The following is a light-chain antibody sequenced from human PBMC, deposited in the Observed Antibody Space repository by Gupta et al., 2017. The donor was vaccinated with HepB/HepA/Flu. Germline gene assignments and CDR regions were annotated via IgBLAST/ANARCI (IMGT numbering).Light chain of an antibody. V-gene: IGKV3-11*01. CDR2: DTS. Sequence: IVLTQSPASLSLYPGDRATLSCRASQSVSRYLAWYRQTPGQAPKLLISDTSSRATGIPARFSGSGSGTDFTLTISSLQPEDFAVYYCQQRINWPCTFGQGTKLEIK. CDR3: QQRINWPCT. CDR1: QSVSRY. J-gene: IGKJ2*02.